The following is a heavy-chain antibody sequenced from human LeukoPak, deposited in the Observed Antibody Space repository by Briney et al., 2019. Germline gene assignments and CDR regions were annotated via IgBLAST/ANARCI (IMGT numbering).Heavy chain of an antibody. CDR3: ARDGVGATWDHYYYYMDV. V-gene: IGHV4-61*02. Sequence: SETLSLTCTVSGGSISSGSYYWSWIRQPAGKGLEWIGRIYTSGSTNYNPSLKSRVTISVDTSKNQFSLKLSPVTAADTAVYYCARDGVGATWDHYYYYMDVWGKGTTVTVSS. J-gene: IGHJ6*03. D-gene: IGHD1-26*01. CDR2: IYTSGST. CDR1: GGSISSGSYY.